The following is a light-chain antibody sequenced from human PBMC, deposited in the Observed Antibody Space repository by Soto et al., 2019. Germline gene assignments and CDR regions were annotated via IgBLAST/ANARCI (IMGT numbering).Light chain of an antibody. CDR1: QSVRNNY. Sequence: EIVVTQSPGTLSLSPGERATLSCRASQSVRNNYLAWYQQKPGQAPRFLIYDASTRATGIPDRFSGSGSGTDFTLTISRLEPEDFAVYYCQQYGSSPLTFGGGTKVEIK. CDR2: DAS. J-gene: IGKJ4*01. CDR3: QQYGSSPLT. V-gene: IGKV3-20*01.